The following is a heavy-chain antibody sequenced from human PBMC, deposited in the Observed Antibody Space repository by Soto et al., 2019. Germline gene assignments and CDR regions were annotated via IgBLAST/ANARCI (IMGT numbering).Heavy chain of an antibody. V-gene: IGHV3-23*01. CDR2: ISGSGGRT. D-gene: IGHD3-16*01. J-gene: IGHJ3*02. CDR3: AKGGYYSLFDI. Sequence: PXGSLRLSCLAAGVPLSSYAMSWVRQTPGKGLDWVSGISGSGGRTYYADSVKGRFTISRDNYNNTLSLQMHILRVEDTAGYFCAKGGYYSLFDIWGQGTVVTVSS. CDR1: GVPLSSYA.